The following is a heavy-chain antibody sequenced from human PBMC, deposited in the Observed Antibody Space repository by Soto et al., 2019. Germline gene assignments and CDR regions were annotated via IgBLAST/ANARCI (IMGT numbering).Heavy chain of an antibody. CDR3: ARDDSSSWGLSYGMDV. J-gene: IGHJ6*02. Sequence: GASVKVSCKASGYTFTSYDINWVRQATGQGLEWMGWMNPNSGKTGYTQNFQGRVTMTRNTSINTAYMELSSLTSKDTAVYYCARDDSSSWGLSYGMDVWGQGTTVTVSS. CDR2: MNPNSGKT. D-gene: IGHD6-13*01. CDR1: GYTFTSYD. V-gene: IGHV1-8*01.